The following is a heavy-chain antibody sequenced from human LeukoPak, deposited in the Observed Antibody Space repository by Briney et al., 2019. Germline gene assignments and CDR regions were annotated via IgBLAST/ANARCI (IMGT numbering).Heavy chain of an antibody. CDR2: IYTSGST. Sequence: SETLSLTCTVSGGSISSYYWSWIRQPAGKGLEWIGRIYTSGSTNFNPSLKSRVTMSVDTSKNQFSLKLSSVTAADTAVYYCAREGWGGSSSWYTYYYYYYYMDVWGKGTTVTVSS. D-gene: IGHD6-13*01. CDR1: GGSISSYY. J-gene: IGHJ6*03. V-gene: IGHV4-4*07. CDR3: AREGWGGSSSWYTYYYYYYYMDV.